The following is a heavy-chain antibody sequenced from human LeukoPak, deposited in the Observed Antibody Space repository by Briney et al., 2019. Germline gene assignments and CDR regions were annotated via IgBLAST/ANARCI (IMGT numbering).Heavy chain of an antibody. CDR3: AREDCSSTSCFFSGAFYYYYGMDV. J-gene: IGHJ6*02. V-gene: IGHV3-7*01. CDR2: IKQDGSEK. D-gene: IGHD2-2*01. Sequence: GGSLRLSCAASGFTFSSYWMSWVRQAPGKGLEWVANIKQDGSEKYYVDSVKGRFTISRDNAKNSLYLQMNSLRAEDTAVYYCAREDCSSTSCFFSGAFYYYYGMDVWGQGTTVTVSS. CDR1: GFTFSSYW.